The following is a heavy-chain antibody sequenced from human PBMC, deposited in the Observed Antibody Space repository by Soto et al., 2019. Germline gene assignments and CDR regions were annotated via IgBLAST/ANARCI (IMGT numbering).Heavy chain of an antibody. CDR2: IGAGGGGT. V-gene: IGHV3-23*01. D-gene: IGHD6-6*01. CDR3: AKGPEQLVHGVFDY. CDR1: GFTLTNYV. J-gene: IGHJ4*02. Sequence: GGSLRLSSVASGFTLTNYVMSWVRQPPGKGLEWVSGIGAGGGGTYYADSVKGRFTISRDNSKNTLYLQMNSLRDEDTAVYYCAKGPEQLVHGVFDYWGQGTLVTVSS.